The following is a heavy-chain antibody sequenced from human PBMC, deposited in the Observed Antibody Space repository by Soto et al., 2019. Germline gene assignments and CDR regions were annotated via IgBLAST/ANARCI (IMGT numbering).Heavy chain of an antibody. J-gene: IGHJ3*02. CDR1: GGTFSSYA. CDR3: ARSRYYYGSGGLATDAFDI. Sequence: VASVKVSCKASGGTFSSYAISWVRQAPGQGLEWMGGIIPIFGTANYAQKFQGRVTITADESTSTAYMELSSLRSEDTAVYYCARSRYYYGSGGLATDAFDIWGQGTMVTVSS. D-gene: IGHD3-10*01. CDR2: IIPIFGTA. V-gene: IGHV1-69*13.